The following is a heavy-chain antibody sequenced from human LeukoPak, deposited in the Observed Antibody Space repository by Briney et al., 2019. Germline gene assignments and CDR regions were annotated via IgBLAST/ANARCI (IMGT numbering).Heavy chain of an antibody. V-gene: IGHV3-7*04. D-gene: IGHD3-10*01. CDR2: IKEDGNEK. Sequence: GGSLRLSCTASGFIFSTSRMSWVRQAPGKGLEWVANIKEDGNEKNYVDSVKGRFTISRDNAKNSLYLQMNSLRAEDTAVYYCARDIRGGYFDYWGQGTLVTVSS. CDR1: GFIFSTSR. CDR3: ARDIRGGYFDY. J-gene: IGHJ4*02.